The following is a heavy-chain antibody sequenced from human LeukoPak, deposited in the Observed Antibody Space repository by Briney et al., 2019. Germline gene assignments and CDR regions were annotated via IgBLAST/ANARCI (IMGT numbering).Heavy chain of an antibody. V-gene: IGHV3-23*01. Sequence: GGSLRLSCAASGFTFRSCAMSWVRQAAGKGLEWVSAISDSGGNTYYADSVKGRFTISRDNSKNTMYLQMNSLRAEDTAVYYCLNYGMGVWGQGTTVTVSS. CDR3: LNYGMGV. CDR1: GFTFRSCA. CDR2: ISDSGGNT. J-gene: IGHJ6*02.